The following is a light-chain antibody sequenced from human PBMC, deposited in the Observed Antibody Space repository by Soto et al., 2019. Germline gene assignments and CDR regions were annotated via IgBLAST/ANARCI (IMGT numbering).Light chain of an antibody. V-gene: IGKV3-20*01. CDR1: QSVRTTY. CDR2: GTS. J-gene: IGKJ1*01. Sequence: EIVLTQSPGTLSLSPGERATLPCRASQSVRTTYLAWYQQKFGQAPRLLIYGTSSRATGIPDRFSGSGSGTEFTLTISSLQPDDFATYYCQHYNSYSEAFGQGTKVDIK. CDR3: QHYNSYSEA.